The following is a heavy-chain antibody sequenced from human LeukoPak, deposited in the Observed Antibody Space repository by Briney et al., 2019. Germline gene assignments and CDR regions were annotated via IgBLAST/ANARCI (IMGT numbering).Heavy chain of an antibody. CDR2: ISGSGGST. CDR1: GFTFSSYA. D-gene: IGHD2-2*01. Sequence: PGGSLRLSCAASGFTFSSYAMSWVRQAPGKGLEWVSAISGSGGSTYYADSVKGRFTISRDNSKNTLYLQMNSLRAEDTAVYYCAKAVDIVVVPAANHFDYWGQGTLVTVSS. CDR3: AKAVDIVVVPAANHFDY. V-gene: IGHV3-23*01. J-gene: IGHJ4*02.